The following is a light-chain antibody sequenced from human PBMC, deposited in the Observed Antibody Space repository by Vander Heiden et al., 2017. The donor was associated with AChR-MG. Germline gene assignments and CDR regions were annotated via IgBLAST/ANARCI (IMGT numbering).Light chain of an antibody. CDR1: SSNIGAGYD. CDR3: QSYDSSLSVVV. V-gene: IGLV1-40*01. Sequence: QSVPTQPPSASVAPGQSVTISCTGSSSNIGAGYDVHWYQQLPGTAPKLLIYGNSNRPSGVPDRFSGSKSGTSASLAITGLQAEDEADYYCQSYDSSLSVVVFGGGTKLTVL. CDR2: GNS. J-gene: IGLJ2*01.